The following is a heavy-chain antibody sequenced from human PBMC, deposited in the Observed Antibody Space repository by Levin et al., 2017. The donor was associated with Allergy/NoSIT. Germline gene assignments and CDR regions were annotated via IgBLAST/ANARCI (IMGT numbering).Heavy chain of an antibody. J-gene: IGHJ4*02. CDR3: SSAPSFSDY. V-gene: IGHV3-66*01. CDR2: IYSGGGT. Sequence: GGSLRLSCAASGFTVGNNYVAWVRQAPGKGLDWISVIYSGGGTYYADSVKGRFTISRDKSKNTVYLQMNSLRVEDTAVYYCSSAPSFSDYWGQGTLVTVSS. CDR1: GFTVGNNY.